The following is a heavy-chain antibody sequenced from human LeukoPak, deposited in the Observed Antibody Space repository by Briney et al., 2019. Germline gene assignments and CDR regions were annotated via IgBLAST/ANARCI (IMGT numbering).Heavy chain of an antibody. CDR3: AREAITIVRGVFINQYSFDY. J-gene: IGHJ4*02. CDR2: IKQDGSEK. CDR1: GFTFDDYG. D-gene: IGHD3-10*01. V-gene: IGHV3-7*01. Sequence: PGGSLRLSCAASGFTFDDYGMSWVRQAAGKGLEWAANIKQDGSEKYYVDSVTGRFTISRDNAKNSLYLQMNSLRAEDTAVYYCAREAITIVRGVFINQYSFDYWGQGILVTVSS.